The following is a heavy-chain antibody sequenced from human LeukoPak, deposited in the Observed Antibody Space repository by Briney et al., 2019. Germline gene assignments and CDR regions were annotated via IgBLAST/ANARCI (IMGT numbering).Heavy chain of an antibody. CDR3: AKSIKVALSGAYFDP. CDR2: ISAYNGNT. V-gene: IGHV1-18*01. J-gene: IGHJ5*02. CDR1: GYTFSNSG. D-gene: IGHD6-19*01. Sequence: ASVKVSCKASGYTFSNSGVSWLRHAPGQGLEWMGWISAYNGNTNYAQKFQDRVAMTTDTSTNTAYMELRSLRSDDTAVYYCAKSIKVALSGAYFDPWGQGTLVTVSS.